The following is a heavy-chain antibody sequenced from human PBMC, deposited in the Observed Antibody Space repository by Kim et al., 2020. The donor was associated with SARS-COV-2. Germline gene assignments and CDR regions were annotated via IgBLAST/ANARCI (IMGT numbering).Heavy chain of an antibody. V-gene: IGHV3-23*01. D-gene: IGHD2-2*01. J-gene: IGHJ4*02. CDR3: ANPIVPAALYGGDY. Sequence: ADAVKGRFTITRDNSKNTLYLQMNSLRAEDTAIYYCANPIVPAALYGGDYWGQGTLVTVSS.